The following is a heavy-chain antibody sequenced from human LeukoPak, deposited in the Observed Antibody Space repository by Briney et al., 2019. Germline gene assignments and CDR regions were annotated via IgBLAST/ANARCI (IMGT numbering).Heavy chain of an antibody. Sequence: PGGSLRLSCAASGFTFSSYSINWVRQAPGKGLEWISYIHSSSSTIYYADSVKSRFTVSRDNAKSSLYLQMNSLRDEDTAVYYCVRGLSGYCTSTSCYGGYYFDYWGQGTLVTVSS. J-gene: IGHJ4*02. CDR3: VRGLSGYCTSTSCYGGYYFDY. V-gene: IGHV3-48*02. CDR1: GFTFSSYS. CDR2: IHSSSSTI. D-gene: IGHD2-2*01.